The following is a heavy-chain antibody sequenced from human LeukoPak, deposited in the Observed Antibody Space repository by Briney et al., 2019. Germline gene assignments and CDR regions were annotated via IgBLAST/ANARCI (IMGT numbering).Heavy chain of an antibody. V-gene: IGHV5-51*01. D-gene: IGHD3-9*01. J-gene: IGHJ6*02. CDR1: GYSFTSYW. CDR2: IYPGDSDT. Sequence: HGESLKISCKGSGYSFTSYWIGWVRQMPGKGLEWMGIIYPGDSDTRHSPSFQGQVTISADKCISTAYLQWSSLKASDTAMYYCARSFTGDYDILTGYRGSNYYGMDVWGQGTTVTVSS. CDR3: ARSFTGDYDILTGYRGSNYYGMDV.